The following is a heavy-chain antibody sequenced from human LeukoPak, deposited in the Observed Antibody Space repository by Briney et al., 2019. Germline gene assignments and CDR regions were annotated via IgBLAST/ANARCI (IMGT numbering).Heavy chain of an antibody. CDR2: ISANNGNT. V-gene: IGHV1-18*01. J-gene: IGHJ4*02. Sequence: ASVKVSCKASGGAFSSYAFSWVRQAPGQGLEWMGWISANNGNTNYAQKLQGRVTMTTDTSTNTAYMELRSLRSDDTAVYYCARDFHSLVAPAANNLDYWGQGTLVTVSS. D-gene: IGHD2-2*01. CDR1: GGAFSSYA. CDR3: ARDFHSLVAPAANNLDY.